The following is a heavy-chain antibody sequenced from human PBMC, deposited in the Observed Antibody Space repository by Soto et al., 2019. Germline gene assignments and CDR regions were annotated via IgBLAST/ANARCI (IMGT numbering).Heavy chain of an antibody. D-gene: IGHD2-8*01. V-gene: IGHV3-33*01. Sequence: QVQLVESGGGVVQPGRSLRLSCAASGFTFSSYGMHWVRQAPGKGLEWVAVIWYDGSNKYYADSVKGRFTISRDNSKNTLYLQMNSLRAEDTAVYYCARDLGVYVSPDLFDYWGQGTLVTVSS. J-gene: IGHJ4*02. CDR2: IWYDGSNK. CDR3: ARDLGVYVSPDLFDY. CDR1: GFTFSSYG.